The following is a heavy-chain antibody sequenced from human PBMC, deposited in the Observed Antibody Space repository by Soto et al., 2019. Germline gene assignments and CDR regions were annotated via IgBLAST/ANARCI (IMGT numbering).Heavy chain of an antibody. D-gene: IGHD6-13*01. CDR2: ISGSGGST. J-gene: IGHJ4*02. CDR1: GFTFSSYA. Sequence: GGSLRLSCAASGFTFSSYAMSWVRQAPGKGLEWVSAISGSGGSTYYADSVKGRFTISRDNSKNTLYLQMNSLRAEDTAVYYCAKRRSGYSSSWYLDYWGQGTLVTVSS. V-gene: IGHV3-23*01. CDR3: AKRRSGYSSSWYLDY.